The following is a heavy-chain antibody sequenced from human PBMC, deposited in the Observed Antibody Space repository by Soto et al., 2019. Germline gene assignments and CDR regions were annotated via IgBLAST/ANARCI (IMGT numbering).Heavy chain of an antibody. CDR2: IYYSGST. CDR3: ARTPPTYYGSGSYYPYYYYYMDV. V-gene: IGHV4-28*01. J-gene: IGHJ6*03. D-gene: IGHD3-10*01. CDR1: GYSISSSNW. Sequence: SETLSLTCAVSGYSISSSNWWGWIRQPPGKGLEWIVYIYYSGSTYYNPSLKSRVTMSVDTSKNQFSLKLSSVTAVDTAVYYCARTPPTYYGSGSYYPYYYYYMDVLGKGTAVTVSS.